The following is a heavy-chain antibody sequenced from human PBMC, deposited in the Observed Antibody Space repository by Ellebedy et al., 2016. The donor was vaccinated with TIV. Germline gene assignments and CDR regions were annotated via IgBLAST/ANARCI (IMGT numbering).Heavy chain of an antibody. V-gene: IGHV3-11*01. CDR3: ARDRGGSYSPVDY. Sequence: GESLKISXAASGFTFSDYYMSWIRQAPGKGLEWVSYISSSGSTKYYADSVKGRFTISRDNAKNSLYLQMNSLRAEDTAVYYCARDRGGSYSPVDYWGQGTLVTVSS. CDR1: GFTFSDYY. J-gene: IGHJ4*02. D-gene: IGHD1-26*01. CDR2: ISSSGSTK.